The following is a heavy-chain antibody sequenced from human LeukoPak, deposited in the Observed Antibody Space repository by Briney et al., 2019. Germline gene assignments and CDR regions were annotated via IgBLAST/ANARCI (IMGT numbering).Heavy chain of an antibody. J-gene: IGHJ6*03. D-gene: IGHD2-2*01. CDR3: AKEVGYCSSTSCSSYYYYYYMDV. CDR2: ISYDGSNK. Sequence: GRSLRLSCAASGFTFSSYGMHWVRQVPGKGLEWVAVISYDGSNKYYADSVKGRFTISRDNSKNTLYLQMNSLRAEDTAVYYCAKEVGYCSSTSCSSYYYYYYMDVWGKGTTVTVSS. CDR1: GFTFSSYG. V-gene: IGHV3-30*18.